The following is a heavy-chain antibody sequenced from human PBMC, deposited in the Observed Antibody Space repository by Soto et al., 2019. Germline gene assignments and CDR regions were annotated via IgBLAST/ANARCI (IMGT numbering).Heavy chain of an antibody. CDR1: GFTFSSYW. CDR2: IKQSGSET. J-gene: IGHJ4*02. Sequence: GGSLRLSCAASGFTFSSYWMTWVRQAPGKGLEWVANIKQSGSETYYVDPVKGRFTISRDDAKNAVYLQMNTLRAEDTAVYFCARGYSIDYWGQGTLVTVSS. CDR3: ARGYSIDY. V-gene: IGHV3-7*03. D-gene: IGHD5-18*01.